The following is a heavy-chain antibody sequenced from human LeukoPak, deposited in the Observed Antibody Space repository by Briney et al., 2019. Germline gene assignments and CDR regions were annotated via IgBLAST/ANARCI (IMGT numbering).Heavy chain of an antibody. J-gene: IGHJ6*03. CDR1: GFTFSNAG. CDR3: TTEFKELGSFFYFYYMDV. V-gene: IGHV3-15*01. D-gene: IGHD3-10*01. Sequence: SGGSLRLSCTASGFTFSNAGMNWVRQAPGKGLEWVGRIKTKSEGGTTDYAAPAKGRFTISRDDSKNALFLQMDSLKSDDTAMYYCTTEFKELGSFFYFYYMDVWGTGTTVTISS. CDR2: IKTKSEGGTT.